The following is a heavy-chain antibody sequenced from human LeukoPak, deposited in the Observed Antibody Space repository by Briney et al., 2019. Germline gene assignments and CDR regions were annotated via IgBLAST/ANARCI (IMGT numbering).Heavy chain of an antibody. D-gene: IGHD2-21*02. CDR3: ARGRGGDWGRAFDI. V-gene: IGHV4-34*01. CDR2: INHSGST. J-gene: IGHJ3*02. Sequence: SETLSLTCAVYGGSFSGYYWSWIRQPPGKGLEWIGEINHSGSTNYNPSLKSRVTISVDTSKNQFSLKLSSVTAADTAVYYCARGRGGDWGRAFDIWGQGTMVTVSS. CDR1: GGSFSGYY.